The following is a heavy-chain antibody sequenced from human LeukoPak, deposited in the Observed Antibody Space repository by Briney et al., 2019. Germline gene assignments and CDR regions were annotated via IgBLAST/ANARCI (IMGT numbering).Heavy chain of an antibody. D-gene: IGHD2-15*01. J-gene: IGHJ3*02. CDR1: GGTFSSYA. CDR3: ARRYGGRYRSGGSCPHDAFDI. Sequence: ASVKVSCKASGGTFSSYAISWVRQAPGQGLEWMGGIIPIFGTANYAQKFQGRVTITTDESTSTAYMELSSLRSEDTAVYYCARRYGGRYRSGGSCPHDAFDIWGQGTMVTVSS. V-gene: IGHV1-69*05. CDR2: IIPIFGTA.